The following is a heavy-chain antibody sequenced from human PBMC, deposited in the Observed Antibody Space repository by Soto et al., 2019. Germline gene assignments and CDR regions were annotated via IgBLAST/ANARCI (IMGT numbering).Heavy chain of an antibody. D-gene: IGHD1-7*01. CDR2: IWNDGTKK. J-gene: IGHJ4*01. V-gene: IGHV3-33*01. Sequence: QVQLVESGGGVVQPGKSLTLSCAASGFSFSNYGMHWVRQAPGKGLEWVAVIWNDGTKKYYSDSVKGRFTISRDSSKNTLFLQMSSLRIEDTAVYYCAREDGGWELRFDFWGHGTLVTVS. CDR3: AREDGGWELRFDF. CDR1: GFSFSNYG.